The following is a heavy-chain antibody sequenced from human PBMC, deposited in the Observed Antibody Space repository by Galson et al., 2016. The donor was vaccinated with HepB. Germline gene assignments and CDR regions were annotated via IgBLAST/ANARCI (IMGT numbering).Heavy chain of an antibody. V-gene: IGHV5-51*01. CDR1: GYSFTNYW. CDR2: IYPGDSDT. J-gene: IGHJ3*02. D-gene: IGHD5/OR15-5a*01. Sequence: QSGAEVKEPGESLKISCQGSGYSFTNYWIGWVRQMPGKGLEWMGIIYPGDSDTRYGPSFQGQVTISADKSISTAYLQWSSLKASDTAIYVCASAIVSRPIAHAFDIWGQGTMVTVSS. CDR3: ASAIVSRPIAHAFDI.